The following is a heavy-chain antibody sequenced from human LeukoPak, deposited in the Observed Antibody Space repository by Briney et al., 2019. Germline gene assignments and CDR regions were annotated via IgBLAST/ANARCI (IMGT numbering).Heavy chain of an antibody. J-gene: IGHJ4*02. CDR2: ISGSGGST. V-gene: IGHV3-23*01. CDR3: AKDPSIAVAGLFDY. Sequence: PGGSPRLSCAASGFTFSSYAMSWVRQAPGKGLEWVSAISGSGGSTYYADSVKGRFTISRDNSKNTLYLQMNSLRAKDTAVYYCAKDPSIAVAGLFDYWGQGTLVTVSS. CDR1: GFTFSSYA. D-gene: IGHD6-19*01.